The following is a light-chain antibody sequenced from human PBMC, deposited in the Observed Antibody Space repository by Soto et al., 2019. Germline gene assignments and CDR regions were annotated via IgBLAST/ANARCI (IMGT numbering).Light chain of an antibody. V-gene: IGKV3-20*01. J-gene: IGKJ2*01. CDR2: GTS. Sequence: EIVLTQSPGTLSLSPGESATLSCRASQSVSSSYLSWYQQKPGQAPRLLIHGTSDRATGIPDRFSGSGSGTDFTLTITSMEPEAFAVYYCQQYGRLPPYTFGQVTKLEIK. CDR3: QQYGRLPPYT. CDR1: QSVSSSY.